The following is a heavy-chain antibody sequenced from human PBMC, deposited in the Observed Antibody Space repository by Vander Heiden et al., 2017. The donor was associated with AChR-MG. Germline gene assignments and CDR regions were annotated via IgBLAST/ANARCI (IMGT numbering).Heavy chain of an antibody. D-gene: IGHD1-26*01. CDR1: GFTFSTSG. V-gene: IGHV3-33*06. CDR2: IWHDGSNS. CDR3: AKYGSYPG. J-gene: IGHJ4*02. Sequence: QVQLVESGGGVVQPGRSLRLSCAASGFTFSTSGMHWVRQAPGKGLEWVAVIWHDGSNSIYADSVKSRFIISRDNSKNMLYLQMNSLRAEDTAVYYCAKYGSYPGWGQGTLVTVSS.